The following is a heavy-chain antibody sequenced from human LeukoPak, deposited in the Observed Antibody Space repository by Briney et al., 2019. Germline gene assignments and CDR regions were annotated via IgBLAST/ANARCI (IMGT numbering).Heavy chain of an antibody. CDR3: AMAISVTTRANY. Sequence: GGSLRLSCAASGFTFSSYSMNWVRQAPGKGLEWVSAISGSGGSTYYADSVKGRFTISRDNSKNTLYLQMNSLRAEDTAVYYCAMAISVTTRANYWGQGTLVTVSS. V-gene: IGHV3-23*01. J-gene: IGHJ4*02. CDR1: GFTFSSYS. D-gene: IGHD4-17*01. CDR2: ISGSGGST.